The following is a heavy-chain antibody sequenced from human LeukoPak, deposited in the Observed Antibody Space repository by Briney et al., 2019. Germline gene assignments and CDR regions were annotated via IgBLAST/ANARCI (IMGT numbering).Heavy chain of an antibody. D-gene: IGHD3-22*01. Sequence: PGGSLRLSCTVSGFTVSTNSMSWVRQTPGKGLEWVSFIYSGGSTHYSDSVKGRFTISRGNSKNTLYLQMNSLRAEDTAVYYCARRAGDYSHPYDYWGQGTLVTVSS. CDR1: GFTVSTNS. J-gene: IGHJ4*02. V-gene: IGHV3-53*01. CDR2: IYSGGST. CDR3: ARRAGDYSHPYDY.